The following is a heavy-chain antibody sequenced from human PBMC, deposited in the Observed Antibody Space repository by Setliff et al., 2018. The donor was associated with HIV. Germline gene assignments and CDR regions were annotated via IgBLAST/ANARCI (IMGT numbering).Heavy chain of an antibody. D-gene: IGHD4-17*01. Sequence: GASVKVSCKASGYTFTGYYMHWVRQAPGQGLEWMGWINPNSGGTNYAQKFQGRVTMTRDTSISTAYMELSRLRSDDTAVYYCARDGGPYGDYGGGAFDIWAKGQWSPSPQ. J-gene: IGHJ3*02. CDR3: ARDGGPYGDYGGGAFDI. CDR1: GYTFTGYY. V-gene: IGHV1-2*02. CDR2: INPNSGGT.